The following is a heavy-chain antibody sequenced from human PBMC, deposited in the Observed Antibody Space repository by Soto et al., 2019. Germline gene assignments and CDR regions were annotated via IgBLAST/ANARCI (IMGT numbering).Heavy chain of an antibody. CDR2: INSDGSST. D-gene: IGHD3-22*01. CDR3: ARGSREYYYDSSGYQDFDY. Sequence: GSLRLSCAASGFTFSSYWMHWVRQAPGKGLVWVSRINSDGSSTSYADSVKGRFTISRDNAKNTLYLQMNSLRAEDTAVYYCARGSREYYYDSSGYQDFDYWGQGTLVTVSS. V-gene: IGHV3-74*01. J-gene: IGHJ4*02. CDR1: GFTFSSYW.